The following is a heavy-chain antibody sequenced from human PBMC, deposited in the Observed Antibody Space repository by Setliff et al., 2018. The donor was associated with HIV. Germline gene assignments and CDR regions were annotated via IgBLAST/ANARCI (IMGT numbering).Heavy chain of an antibody. CDR1: EYTFTDFY. J-gene: IGHJ5*02. CDR2: INPNSGGT. CDR3: ARDMMYHYDRSGSFGWFGP. Sequence: ASVKVSCKASEYTFTDFYVHWVRQAPGQGLEWMGRINPNSGGTNYAQKFQGRVTITVDGSTGTAYMELRSLRSDDTAVYYCARDMMYHYDRSGSFGWFGPWGQGTLVTVSS. D-gene: IGHD3-22*01. V-gene: IGHV1-2*06.